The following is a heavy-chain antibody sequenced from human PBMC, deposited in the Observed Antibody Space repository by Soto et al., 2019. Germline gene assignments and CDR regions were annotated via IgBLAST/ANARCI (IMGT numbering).Heavy chain of an antibody. CDR1: GGTFSSYT. CDR2: IIPILGIA. CDR3: AREIIRGYYYMDV. Sequence: GASVKVSCKASGGTFSSYTISWVRQAPGQGLEWMGKIIPILGIANYAQKFQGRVTITADKSTSTAYMELSSLRSEDTAVYYCAREIIRGYYYMDVWGKGTTVTVSS. D-gene: IGHD3-3*02. J-gene: IGHJ6*03. V-gene: IGHV1-69*04.